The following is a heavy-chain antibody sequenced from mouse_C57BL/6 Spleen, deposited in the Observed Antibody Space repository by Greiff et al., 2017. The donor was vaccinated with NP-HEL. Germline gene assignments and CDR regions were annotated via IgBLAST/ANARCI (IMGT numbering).Heavy chain of an antibody. J-gene: IGHJ4*01. CDR2: IDPNSGGT. CDR3: ARLTYYGSREGYYAMDY. D-gene: IGHD1-1*01. Sequence: QVQLQQSGAELVKPGASVKLSCKASGYTFTSYWMHWVKQRPGRGLEWIGRIDPNSGGTKYNEKFKSKATLTVDKPSSTAYMQLSSLTSEDSAVYYCARLTYYGSREGYYAMDYWGQGTSVTVSS. CDR1: GYTFTSYW. V-gene: IGHV1-72*01.